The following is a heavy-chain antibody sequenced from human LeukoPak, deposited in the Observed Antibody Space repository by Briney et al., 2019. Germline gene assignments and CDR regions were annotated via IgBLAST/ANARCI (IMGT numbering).Heavy chain of an antibody. CDR3: ARARYDSSGYCFDP. CDR1: GYTFTSYG. V-gene: IGHV1-18*01. CDR2: ISAYNGNT. J-gene: IGHJ5*02. D-gene: IGHD3-22*01. Sequence: AASVKVSCKAPGYTFTSYGISWVRQAPGQGLEWMGWISAYNGNTNYAQKLQGRVTMTTDTSTSTAYMELRSLRSDDTAVYYCARARYDSSGYCFDPWGQGTLVTVSS.